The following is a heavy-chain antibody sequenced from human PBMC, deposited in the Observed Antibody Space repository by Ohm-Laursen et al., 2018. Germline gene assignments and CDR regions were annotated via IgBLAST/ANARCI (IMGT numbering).Heavy chain of an antibody. V-gene: IGHV4-59*01. CDR2: IYYSGST. CDR3: ARRGHAFDI. CDR1: GGSISSYY. Sequence: TLSLTCTVSGGSISSYYWSWIRQPPGKGLEWIGYIYYSGSTNYNPSLKSRLTVSIDTSKNQFSLKLSSVTAADTAVYYCARRGHAFDIWGQGTMVTVSS. J-gene: IGHJ3*02.